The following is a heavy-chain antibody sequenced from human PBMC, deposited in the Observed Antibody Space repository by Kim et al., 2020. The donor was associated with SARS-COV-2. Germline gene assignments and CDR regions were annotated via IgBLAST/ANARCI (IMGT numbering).Heavy chain of an antibody. V-gene: IGHV1-69*04. Sequence: ANDEEKFQGRVTITERKSTGTAYMELSSLSTEDTAVYYCAREGDGWTFGYWGQGTLVTVSS. D-gene: IGHD6-19*01. J-gene: IGHJ4*02. CDR3: AREGDGWTFGY. CDR2: A.